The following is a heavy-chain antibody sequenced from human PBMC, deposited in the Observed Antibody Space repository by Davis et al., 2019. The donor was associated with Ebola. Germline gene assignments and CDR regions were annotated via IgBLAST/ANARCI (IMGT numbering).Heavy chain of an antibody. D-gene: IGHD2-8*01. CDR2: ISASGADI. CDR3: AEGGTNNFLGAN. CDR1: GFTFINYA. J-gene: IGHJ4*02. Sequence: PGGSLRLSCAASGFTFINYAMSWVRQAPGEGLEWVSGISASGADIKYADSVKGRFSISRDDSKNTLYLQMDSLRAEDTAVFYCAEGGTNNFLGANWGQGTLVTVSS. V-gene: IGHV3-23*01.